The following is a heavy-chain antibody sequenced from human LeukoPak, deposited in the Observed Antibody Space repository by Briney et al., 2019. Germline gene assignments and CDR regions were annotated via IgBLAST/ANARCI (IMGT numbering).Heavy chain of an antibody. J-gene: IGHJ4*02. V-gene: IGHV4-59*01. CDR2: IYYSGST. CDR3: ARDSGYDLQGLDY. CDR1: GGSISSYY. D-gene: IGHD5-12*01. Sequence: SETLSLTCTVSGGSISSYYWSWIRQPPGKGLEWIGYIYYSGSTNYNPSLKSRVTISVDTSKNQFSLKLSSVTAADTAVYYCARDSGYDLQGLDYWGQGTLVTVSS.